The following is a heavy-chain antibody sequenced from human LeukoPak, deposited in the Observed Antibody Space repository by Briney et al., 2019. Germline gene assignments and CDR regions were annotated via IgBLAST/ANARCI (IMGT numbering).Heavy chain of an antibody. CDR1: GYTFITYG. CDR3: ARVGYDSSGHHCYAFDI. D-gene: IGHD3-22*01. CDR2: TNPRNGNT. V-gene: IGHV1-18*01. J-gene: IGHJ3*02. Sequence: ASVTLSCKASGYTFITYGIIWVRQAPGQGLEWMGWTNPRNGNTNYVQNLQGRVTMTTDTSTSTAYMELRSLRSDDTAVYYCARVGYDSSGHHCYAFDIWGQGTMVTASS.